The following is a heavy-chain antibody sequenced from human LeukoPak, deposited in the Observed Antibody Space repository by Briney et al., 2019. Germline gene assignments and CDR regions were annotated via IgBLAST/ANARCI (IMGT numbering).Heavy chain of an antibody. CDR2: INSDGSYT. CDR1: GFTFSSYW. J-gene: IGHJ4*02. V-gene: IGHV3-74*01. CDR3: ARDSDFDY. Sequence: PGGSLRLSCVASGFTFSSYWMHWVRQAPGKGLVLVSRINSDGSYTTYADSVKGRFTISRDNAKNTLYLQMNSLRAEDTAVYYCARDSDFDYWGQGTRVTVSS.